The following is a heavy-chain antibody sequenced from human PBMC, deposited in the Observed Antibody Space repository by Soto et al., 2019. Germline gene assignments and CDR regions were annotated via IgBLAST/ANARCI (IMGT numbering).Heavy chain of an antibody. V-gene: IGHV4-31*03. D-gene: IGHD3-10*01. J-gene: IGHJ6*02. CDR2: IYYSGST. CDR3: ARDYYGSGSYYKSYYYYGMDV. CDR1: GGSISSGGYY. Sequence: SETLCLTCTVSGGSISSGGYYWSWIRQHPGKGLEWIGYIYYSGSTYYNPSLKSRVTISVDTSKNQFSLKLSSVTAADTAVYYCARDYYGSGSYYKSYYYYGMDVWGQGTTVTVSS.